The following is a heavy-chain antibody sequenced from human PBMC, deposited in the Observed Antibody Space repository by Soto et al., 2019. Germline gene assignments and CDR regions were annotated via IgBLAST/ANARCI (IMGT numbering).Heavy chain of an antibody. J-gene: IGHJ3*02. D-gene: IGHD1-7*01. Sequence: QVQLQESGPGLVKPSETLSLTCTVSGGSISSYYWSWIRQPPGKGLEWIGYIYYSGSTNYNPSLKSRVTISVDTSKNQFSLKLSSVTAADTAVYYCARHTENNWNYVEYAFDIWGQGTMVTVSS. CDR3: ARHTENNWNYVEYAFDI. CDR2: IYYSGST. CDR1: GGSISSYY. V-gene: IGHV4-59*08.